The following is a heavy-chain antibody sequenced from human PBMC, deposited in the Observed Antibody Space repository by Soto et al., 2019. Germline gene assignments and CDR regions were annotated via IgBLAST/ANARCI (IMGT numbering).Heavy chain of an antibody. CDR3: AKLGPSSGLAP. Sequence: SETLSLTCTVSGGSISSYYWSWIRQPPGKGLEWIGYIYYSGSTNYKPSLKSRVTISVDTSKNQFSLKLSSVTAADTAVYYCAKLGPSSGLAPWGQGTLVTVSS. V-gene: IGHV4-59*08. CDR2: IYYSGST. CDR1: GGSISSYY. J-gene: IGHJ4*02. D-gene: IGHD3-22*01.